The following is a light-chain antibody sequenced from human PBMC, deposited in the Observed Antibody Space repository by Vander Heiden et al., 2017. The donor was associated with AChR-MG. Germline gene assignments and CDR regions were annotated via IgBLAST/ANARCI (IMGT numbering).Light chain of an antibody. Sequence: DIQMTQSPSSLSASVGDRVTITCRASQSVSDYLNWYQQKPREAPKLLIYTASTLQSGVPSRFSGSGYGTDFTLTISSLQPDDFATYYCQQNDSTVSITFGQGTRLEIK. CDR2: TAS. J-gene: IGKJ5*01. V-gene: IGKV1-39*01. CDR3: QQNDSTVSIT. CDR1: QSVSDY.